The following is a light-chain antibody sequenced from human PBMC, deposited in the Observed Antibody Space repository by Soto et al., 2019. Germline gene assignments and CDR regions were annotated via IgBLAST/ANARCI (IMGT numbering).Light chain of an antibody. CDR2: RNN. V-gene: IGLV1-47*01. CDR1: TSNIGSNY. Sequence: QSVLTQPPSASGTPGQGVTISCSGSTSNIGSNYVYWYQQLPGTAPKLLIYRNNQRPSGVPDRFSGSKSGTSASLAISGLRSDDEADYLCATWDDSLNGFYVLGNGTKGTVL. J-gene: IGLJ1*01. CDR3: ATWDDSLNGFYV.